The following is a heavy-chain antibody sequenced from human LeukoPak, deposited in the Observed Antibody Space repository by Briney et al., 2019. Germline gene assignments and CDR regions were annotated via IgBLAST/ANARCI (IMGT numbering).Heavy chain of an antibody. CDR2: ISSSSSYI. Sequence: GGSLRLSCAASGFTFSSYSMNWVRQAPRKGLEWVSSISSSSSYIYYADSVKGRFTISRDNAKNSLYLQMNSLRAEDTAVYYFARTYGVQYYFDYWGQGTLVTVSS. CDR1: GFTFSSYS. J-gene: IGHJ4*02. D-gene: IGHD4-17*01. V-gene: IGHV3-21*01. CDR3: ARTYGVQYYFDY.